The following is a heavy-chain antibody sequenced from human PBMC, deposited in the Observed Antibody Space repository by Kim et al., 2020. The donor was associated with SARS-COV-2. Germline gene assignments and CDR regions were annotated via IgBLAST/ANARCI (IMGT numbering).Heavy chain of an antibody. Sequence: GGSLRLSCAASGFTFSNAWMSWVRQAPGKGLEWVGRIKSKTDGGTTDYAAPVKGRFTISRDDSKNTLYLQMNSLKTEDTAVYYCTTDHDYVWGSYRPEAYYYYGMDVWGQGTTVTVSS. CDR2: IKSKTDGGTT. CDR3: TTDHDYVWGSYRPEAYYYYGMDV. D-gene: IGHD3-16*02. V-gene: IGHV3-15*01. J-gene: IGHJ6*02. CDR1: GFTFSNAW.